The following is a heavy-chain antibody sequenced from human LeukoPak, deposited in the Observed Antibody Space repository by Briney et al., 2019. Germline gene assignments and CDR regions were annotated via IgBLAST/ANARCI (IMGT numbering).Heavy chain of an antibody. CDR1: GYSFPTYW. CDR2: IYPGDSDP. J-gene: IGHJ4*02. CDR3: ARAYSYGSGSYYHFDY. D-gene: IGHD3-10*01. V-gene: IGHV5-51*01. Sequence: GESLKISCKGSGYSFPTYWIAWVRQMPGKGLEWMRIIYPGDSDPRYSPSFQGQVTISADKSIRTDHLQWSSLKASDTAIYYCARAYSYGSGSYYHFDYWGQGTLVTVSS.